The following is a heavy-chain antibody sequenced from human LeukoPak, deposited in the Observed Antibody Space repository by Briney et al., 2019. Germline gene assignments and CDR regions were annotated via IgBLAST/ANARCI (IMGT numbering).Heavy chain of an antibody. D-gene: IGHD3-10*01. CDR3: AKDLSVRGVRFDI. CDR2: ISYDGSNK. V-gene: IGHV3-30*18. CDR1: GLTFSIYG. J-gene: IGHJ3*02. Sequence: GGSLRLSCAVSGLTFSIYGMHWVRQAPGKGLEWVAVISYDGSNKYYADSVKGRFTISRDNSKNTLYLQMNSLRAEDTAVYYCAKDLSVRGVRFDIWGQATMVTVSS.